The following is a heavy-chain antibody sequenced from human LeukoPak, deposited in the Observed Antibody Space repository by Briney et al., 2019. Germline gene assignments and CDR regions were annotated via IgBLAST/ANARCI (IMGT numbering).Heavy chain of an antibody. J-gene: IGHJ4*02. CDR2: ISSSSSYI. CDR3: ARGGTSVVYSSGWTDY. Sequence: GGSLRLSCAASGFTFSSYSMNWVRQAPGKGLEWVSSISSSSSYIYYADSVKGRFTISRDNAKNSLYLQMNSLRAEDTAVYYCARGGTSVVYSSGWTDYWGQGTLVTVSS. V-gene: IGHV3-21*01. CDR1: GFTFSSYS. D-gene: IGHD6-19*01.